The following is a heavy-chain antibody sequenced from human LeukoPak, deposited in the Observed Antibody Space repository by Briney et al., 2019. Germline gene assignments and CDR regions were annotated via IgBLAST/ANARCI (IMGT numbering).Heavy chain of an antibody. V-gene: IGHV1-2*02. J-gene: IGHJ6*03. D-gene: IGHD4-17*01. CDR1: GYTFTGYY. Sequence: GASVKVSCKASGYTFTGYYMHWVQQAPGQGLEWMGWINPNSGGTNYAQKFQGRVTMTRDTSISTAYMELSRLASDDTAVYYCARDPSVKYYMDVWGKGTTVTVSS. CDR3: ARDPSVKYYMDV. CDR2: INPNSGGT.